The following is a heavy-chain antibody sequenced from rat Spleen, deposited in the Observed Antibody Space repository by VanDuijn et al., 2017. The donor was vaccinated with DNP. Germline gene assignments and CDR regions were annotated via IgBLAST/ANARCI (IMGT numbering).Heavy chain of an antibody. D-gene: IGHD1-11*01. J-gene: IGHJ2*01. CDR2: ISTGGSST. V-gene: IGHV5-25*01. CDR1: GFTFNNYY. CDR3: ARLGGD. Sequence: EVQLVESGGGLVQPGRSLKLSCAASGFTFNNYYMAWVRQAPTKGLEWVAFISTGGSSTYYRDSVKGRFTISRDNVKSFLYLQVNSLRSEDTATYYCARLGGDWGQGVMVTVSS.